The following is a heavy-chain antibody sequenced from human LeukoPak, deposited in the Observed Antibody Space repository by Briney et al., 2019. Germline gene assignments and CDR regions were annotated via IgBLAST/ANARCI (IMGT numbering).Heavy chain of an antibody. CDR1: GYTLTELS. Sequence: ASVKVSCKVSGYTLTELSMHWVRQAPGKGREWMGGFDPEDGETIYAQKFQGRVTMTEDTSTDTAYMELSSLRSEDTAAYYCATSGELSGDYWGQGTLVTVSS. D-gene: IGHD1-26*01. V-gene: IGHV1-24*01. J-gene: IGHJ4*02. CDR3: ATSGELSGDY. CDR2: FDPEDGET.